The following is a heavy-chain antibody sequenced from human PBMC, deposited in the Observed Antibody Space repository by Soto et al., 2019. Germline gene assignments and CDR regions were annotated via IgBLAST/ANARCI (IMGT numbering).Heavy chain of an antibody. V-gene: IGHV1-69*14. Sequence: QVQLVQSGAEVKKPGSSVKVSCKTSGDIFSGYSISWVRQAPGQGLEWMGGIIPIFGTTNYAQRFHGRVTMTADNSTSTVYMELYSLKSEDTAVYYCARDLGSGYDPGDYWGQGTLVTVSS. J-gene: IGHJ4*02. CDR3: ARDLGSGYDPGDY. CDR2: IIPIFGTT. CDR1: GDIFSGYS. D-gene: IGHD5-12*01.